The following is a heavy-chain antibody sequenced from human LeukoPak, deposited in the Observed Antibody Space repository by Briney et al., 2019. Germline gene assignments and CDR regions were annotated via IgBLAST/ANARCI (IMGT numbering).Heavy chain of an antibody. D-gene: IGHD2-15*01. V-gene: IGHV4-59*08. CDR2: IYYSGST. CDR3: ARAGCSGGSCYSEWWYFDL. CDR1: GGSISSYY. J-gene: IGHJ2*01. Sequence: SETLSLTCTVSGGSISSYYWSWIRQPPGKGLEWIGYIYYSGSTNYNPSLKSRVTISVDTSKNQFSLKLSSVTAADTAVYYCARAGCSGGSCYSEWWYFDLWGRGTLVTVSS.